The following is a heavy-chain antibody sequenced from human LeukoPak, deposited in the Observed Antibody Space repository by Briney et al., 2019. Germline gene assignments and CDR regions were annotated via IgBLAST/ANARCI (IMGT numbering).Heavy chain of an antibody. CDR2: INAGGGNT. CDR3: AKIRYGGDVFDM. CDR1: GFTFNMYA. D-gene: IGHD4-23*01. V-gene: IGHV3-23*01. J-gene: IGHJ3*02. Sequence: GGSLRLSCAASGFTFNMYAMAWVRQAPGKGLEWVSGINAGGGNTYYADSVKGRFTISRDNSKNTLYLQMNSLRVEDTAIYYCAKIRYGGDVFDMWGQGTITIVSS.